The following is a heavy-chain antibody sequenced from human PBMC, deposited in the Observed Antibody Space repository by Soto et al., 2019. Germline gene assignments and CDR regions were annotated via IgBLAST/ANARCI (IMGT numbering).Heavy chain of an antibody. CDR2: ITSSSSYI. V-gene: IGHV3-21*02. CDR1: GFTFSSYS. D-gene: IGHD5-12*01. J-gene: IGHJ4*02. Sequence: EVQLVESGGGLVKPGGSLRLSCAASGFTFSSYSMNWVRQAPGKGLEWVSSITSSSSYIYYADSVKGRFTISRDNAKKSLYLKMNSLRAEDTAVYYCASSSNSGYVKYCFDCWGQGTLVTVSS. CDR3: ASSSNSGYVKYCFDC.